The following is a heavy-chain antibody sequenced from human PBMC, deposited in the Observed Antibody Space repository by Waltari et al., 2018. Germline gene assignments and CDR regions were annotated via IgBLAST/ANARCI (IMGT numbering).Heavy chain of an antibody. CDR3: ARGRITIGP. CDR1: GFSVTGYW. V-gene: IGHV3-7*01. Sequence: EVQLVESGGGLVQPGGSLRLSCAASGFSVTGYWMSWVRQAPGKGLEWVANIKQDGSETNYVDSVKGRFTISRDNAKNSLYLQMNSLRAEDTAVYYCARGRITIGPWGQGSLVTVSS. J-gene: IGHJ4*02. D-gene: IGHD3-10*01. CDR2: IKQDGSET.